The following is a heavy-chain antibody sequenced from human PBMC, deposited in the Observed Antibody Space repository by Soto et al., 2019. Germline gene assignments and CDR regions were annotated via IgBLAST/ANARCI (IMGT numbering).Heavy chain of an antibody. CDR3: ARVESYDFWSGSPPRYYGMDV. D-gene: IGHD3-3*01. Sequence: TGGSLRLSCAASGFTFSSYDMHWVRQATGKGLEWVSAIGTAGDTYYPGSVKGRFTISRENAKNSLYLQMNSLRAEDTAVYYCARVESYDFWSGSPPRYYGMDVWGQGTTVTVSS. CDR2: IGTAGDT. J-gene: IGHJ6*02. CDR1: GFTFSSYD. V-gene: IGHV3-13*01.